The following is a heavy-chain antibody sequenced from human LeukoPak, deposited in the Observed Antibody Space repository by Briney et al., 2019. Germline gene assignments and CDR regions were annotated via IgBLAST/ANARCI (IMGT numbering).Heavy chain of an antibody. J-gene: IGHJ6*03. Sequence: ASVKVSCKASGYTFTSYYMHWVRQAPGQGLEWMGIINPSGGSTSYAQKFQGRVTMTRDTSISTAYMELSRLRSDDTAVYYCARDITMVRGVSNYMDVWGKGTTVTISS. CDR2: INPSGGST. V-gene: IGHV1-46*01. CDR3: ARDITMVRGVSNYMDV. D-gene: IGHD3-10*01. CDR1: GYTFTSYY.